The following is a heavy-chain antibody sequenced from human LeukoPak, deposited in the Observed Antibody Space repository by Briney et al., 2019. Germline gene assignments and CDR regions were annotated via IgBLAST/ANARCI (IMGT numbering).Heavy chain of an antibody. Sequence: GGSLRLSCVASGFTFSNYSMNWVRQAPGEGLEWVSYISSGSSTSYYADSVKGRFTISRDNAKNSLYLKMNSLRGEDTAVYYCARDLGILGYWGQGTLVTVSS. CDR2: ISSGSSTS. D-gene: IGHD1-14*01. J-gene: IGHJ4*02. V-gene: IGHV3-48*01. CDR3: ARDLGILGY. CDR1: GFTFSNYS.